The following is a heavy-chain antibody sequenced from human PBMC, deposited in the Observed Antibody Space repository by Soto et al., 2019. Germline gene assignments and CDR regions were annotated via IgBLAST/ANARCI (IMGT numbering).Heavy chain of an antibody. CDR1: GFSYTGYY. CDR3: AKDLTRQLAYWLDP. CDR2: INAHSGGT. Sequence: APVKASCKATGFSYTGYYIHWLRQAPGQGLEWMGWINAHSGGTEYAQKFQGRDTLTRDTSIATAYLTLTSLTSDDTALYYCAKDLTRQLAYWLDPWGQGTQVTVSS. D-gene: IGHD6-6*01. J-gene: IGHJ5*02. V-gene: IGHV1-2*02.